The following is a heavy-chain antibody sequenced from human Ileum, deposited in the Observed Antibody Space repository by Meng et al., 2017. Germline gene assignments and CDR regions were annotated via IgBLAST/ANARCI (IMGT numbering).Heavy chain of an antibody. Sequence: QLPLQESGPVLVRPSETLSLICTVSGASVTTSHYQWGWIRQPPGKGLEWIGYASTNYNPSLKSRLTISLDTSKNQVSLKLTSVTAADTAVYYCARDHWGSLDYWGQGILVTASS. J-gene: IGHJ4*02. CDR2: AST. CDR1: GASVTTSHYQ. V-gene: IGHV4-61*01. D-gene: IGHD7-27*01. CDR3: ARDHWGSLDY.